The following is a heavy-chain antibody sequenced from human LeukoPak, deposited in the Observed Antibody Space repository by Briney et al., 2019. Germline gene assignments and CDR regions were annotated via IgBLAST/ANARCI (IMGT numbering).Heavy chain of an antibody. Sequence: SETLSLTCAVYGGSFSGYYWSWIRQPPGKGLEWIGEINHSGSTNYNPSLKSRVTISVDTSKNQFSLKLSSVTAADTAVYYCAGVRPHPDYDSSGYYWNYYYYYMDVWGKGTTVTVSS. V-gene: IGHV4-34*01. CDR3: AGVRPHPDYDSSGYYWNYYYYYMDV. CDR2: INHSGST. D-gene: IGHD3-22*01. J-gene: IGHJ6*03. CDR1: GGSFSGYY.